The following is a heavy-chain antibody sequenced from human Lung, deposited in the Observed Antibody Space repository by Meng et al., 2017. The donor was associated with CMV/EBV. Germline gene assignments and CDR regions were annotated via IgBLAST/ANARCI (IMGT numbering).Heavy chain of an antibody. V-gene: IGHV1-2*02. CDR3: AREGGSTADWFDP. CDR1: GYTFTGYY. Sequence: KASGYTFTGYYRHWVRQAPGQGLEWMGWINPNSGGTNYAQKFQGRVTMTRDTSISTAYMELSRLRSDDTAVYYCAREGGSTADWFDPWGQGTLVTVSS. J-gene: IGHJ5*02. D-gene: IGHD2-2*01. CDR2: INPNSGGT.